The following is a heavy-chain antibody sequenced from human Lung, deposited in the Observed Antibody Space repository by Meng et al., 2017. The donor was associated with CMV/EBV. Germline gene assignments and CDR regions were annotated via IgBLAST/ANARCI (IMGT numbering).Heavy chain of an antibody. D-gene: IGHD1-26*01. Sequence: LSLTCATSGFTFSNAWMNWVRQAPGKGLEWVGRIKSKPSGGTTDYAAPVKGRFTISRDDSKNTAYLQMNGHKNDDTAVYYCSTGRYFFDYWGQGTLVTVSS. CDR3: STGRYFFDY. V-gene: IGHV3-15*01. CDR1: GFTFSNAW. CDR2: IKSKPSGGTT. J-gene: IGHJ4*02.